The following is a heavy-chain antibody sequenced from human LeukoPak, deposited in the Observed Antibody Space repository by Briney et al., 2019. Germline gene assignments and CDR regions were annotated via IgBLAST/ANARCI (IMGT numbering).Heavy chain of an antibody. V-gene: IGHV3-7*01. CDR2: IKQDGSQE. D-gene: IGHD3-3*01. CDR1: GFTFSSYG. Sequence: GGSLRLSCAASGFTFSSYGMHWVRQAPGKGLEWVAHIKQDGSQEYYVDSVKGRFTISRDSAKNSLYLQMNSLRAEDTAVYYCARGVPYDSWSGPHYSDYWGQGTLVTVSS. J-gene: IGHJ4*02. CDR3: ARGVPYDSWSGPHYSDY.